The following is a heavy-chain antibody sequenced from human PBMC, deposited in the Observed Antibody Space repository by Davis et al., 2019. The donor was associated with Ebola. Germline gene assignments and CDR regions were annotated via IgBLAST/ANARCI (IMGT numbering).Heavy chain of an antibody. CDR1: GFRFTTFW. J-gene: IGHJ5*02. V-gene: IGHV5-51*01. D-gene: IGHD2-2*01. Sequence: GESLKISCKTSGFRFTTFWIAWVRQMPGKGLEWMGIIYPGDSDTRYSPSFQGQVTISADKSINTAYLQWSSLKASDTAIYYCARQGYCNSTSCNNWFDPWGQGTLVTVSS. CDR2: IYPGDSDT. CDR3: ARQGYCNSTSCNNWFDP.